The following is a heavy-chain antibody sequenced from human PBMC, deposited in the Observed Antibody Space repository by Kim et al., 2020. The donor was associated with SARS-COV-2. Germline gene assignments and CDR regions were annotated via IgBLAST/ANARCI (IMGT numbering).Heavy chain of an antibody. CDR1: GASLSSGNYF. J-gene: IGHJ4*02. CDR2: IFTTGNT. V-gene: IGHV4-31*03. D-gene: IGHD3-16*01. CDR3: ARRSMGPGAPIDY. Sequence: SETLSLTCTVSGASLSSGNYFWTRVRQHPEKGLEWIGFIFTTGNTHYNPSLTSRVTMSVDRTRSQFSLNLNYVTAADTAVYYCARRSMGPGAPIDYWGQGMLVTVPS.